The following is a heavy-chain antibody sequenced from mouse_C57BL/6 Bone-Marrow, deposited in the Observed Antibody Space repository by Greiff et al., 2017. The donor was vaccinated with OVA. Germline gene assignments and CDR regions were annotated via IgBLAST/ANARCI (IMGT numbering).Heavy chain of an antibody. CDR2: ISDGGSYT. D-gene: IGHD2-14*01. Sequence: EVQLVESGGGLVKPGGSLKLSCAASGFTFSSYAMSWVRQTPEQRLEWVATISDGGSYTYYPDNVKGRFAISRDNAKNNLYLQMSHLKSEDTAMYYCARERYDYWGQGTTLTVSS. CDR3: ARERYDY. V-gene: IGHV5-4*01. J-gene: IGHJ2*01. CDR1: GFTFSSYA.